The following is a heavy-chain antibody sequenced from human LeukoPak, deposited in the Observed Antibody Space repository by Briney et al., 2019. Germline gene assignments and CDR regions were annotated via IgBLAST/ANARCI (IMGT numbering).Heavy chain of an antibody. Sequence: GVLRLSCAASGFTFSSYAMSWGRQAPGKGLEWVSSISSSSGYIYYADSVKGRFTISRDNAKNSLYLQMSSLRAEDTAVYYCARDGANWGHYFDYWGQGALVTVSS. CDR2: ISSSSGYI. V-gene: IGHV3-21*01. CDR3: ARDGANWGHYFDY. CDR1: GFTFSSYA. D-gene: IGHD7-27*01. J-gene: IGHJ4*02.